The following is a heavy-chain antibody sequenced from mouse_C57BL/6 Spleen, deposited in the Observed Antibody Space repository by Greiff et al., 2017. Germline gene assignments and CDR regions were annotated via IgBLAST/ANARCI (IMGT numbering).Heavy chain of an antibody. Sequence: VQLQQSGAELVRPGASVTLSCKASGYTFTDYEMHWVKQTPVHGLEWIGAIDPETGGTAYNQKLKGKAILTADKSYSTAYMEIRSLTSEDSAVYYCTRWRTTVVERAWFAYWGQGTLVTVSA. J-gene: IGHJ3*01. CDR1: GYTFTDYE. CDR3: TRWRTTVVERAWFAY. D-gene: IGHD1-1*01. CDR2: IDPETGGT. V-gene: IGHV1-15*01.